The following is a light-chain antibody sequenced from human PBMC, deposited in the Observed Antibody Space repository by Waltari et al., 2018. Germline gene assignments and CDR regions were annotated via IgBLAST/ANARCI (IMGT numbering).Light chain of an antibody. J-gene: IGLJ2*01. CDR1: SSNIGSNY. CDR2: RNY. CDR3: AAWDDSLSGVV. Sequence: QSVLTQPPSASGTPGQRVTISCSGSSSNIGSNYVYWYQQLPGTAPKLLIYRNYQRPSGVPDRFSGSKSGTSASLAISVLRSEDEADYYCAAWDDSLSGVVFGGGTKLTVL. V-gene: IGLV1-47*01.